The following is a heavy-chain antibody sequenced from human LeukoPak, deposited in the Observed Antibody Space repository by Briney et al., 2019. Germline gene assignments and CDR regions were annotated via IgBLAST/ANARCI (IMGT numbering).Heavy chain of an antibody. J-gene: IGHJ4*02. V-gene: IGHV3-30*04. Sequence: DPGGSLRLSCAASGFTFSSYAMHWVRQAPGKGLEWVAVISYDGSNKYYADSVKGRFTISRDNSKNTLYLQMNSLRAEDTAVYYCARDPVRGVISYYFDYWGQGNLVTVSS. CDR3: ARDPVRGVISYYFDY. CDR2: ISYDGSNK. CDR1: GFTFSSYA. D-gene: IGHD3-10*01.